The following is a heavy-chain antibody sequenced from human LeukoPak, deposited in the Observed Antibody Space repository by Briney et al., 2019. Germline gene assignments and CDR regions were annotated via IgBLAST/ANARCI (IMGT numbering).Heavy chain of an antibody. CDR1: GFTFSSNG. D-gene: IGHD3-10*01. Sequence: GRSLRLSCAASGFTFSSNGMHWVRQAPGKGLEWVAVISYDGSNKYYADSVKGRVTISRDNSKNTLYLQTNSLRAEDTAVYYCAKDALLWFGELSLWGQGTLVTVSS. CDR3: AKDALLWFGELSL. V-gene: IGHV3-30*18. J-gene: IGHJ4*02. CDR2: ISYDGSNK.